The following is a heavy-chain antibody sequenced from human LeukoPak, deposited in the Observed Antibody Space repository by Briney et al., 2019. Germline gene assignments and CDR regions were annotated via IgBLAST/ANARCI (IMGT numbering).Heavy chain of an antibody. D-gene: IGHD3-22*01. J-gene: IGHJ4*02. CDR2: IHYSGST. Sequence: SETLSLTCTVSGGSISSYYWSWIRQPPGKGLEWIGCIHYSGSTNYSPSLKSRVTISVDTSKNQFSLKLSSVTAADTAVYYCARVRDRSSYFYDLDYWGQGTLVTVSS. CDR1: GGSISSYY. V-gene: IGHV4-59*01. CDR3: ARVRDRSSYFYDLDY.